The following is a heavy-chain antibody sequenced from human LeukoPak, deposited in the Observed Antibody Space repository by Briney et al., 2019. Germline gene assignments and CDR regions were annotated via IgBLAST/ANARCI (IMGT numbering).Heavy chain of an antibody. CDR3: ARSIAAAGRSYYYYYGMDV. CDR2: INHSGST. Sequence: SETLSLTCAVYGGSFSGYYWSWIRQPPGKGLEWIGEINHSGSTNYHPSLKSRVTISVDTSKNQFSLKLSSVTAADTAVYYCARSIAAAGRSYYYYYGMDVWGQGTTVTVSS. D-gene: IGHD6-13*01. CDR1: GGSFSGYY. J-gene: IGHJ6*02. V-gene: IGHV4-34*01.